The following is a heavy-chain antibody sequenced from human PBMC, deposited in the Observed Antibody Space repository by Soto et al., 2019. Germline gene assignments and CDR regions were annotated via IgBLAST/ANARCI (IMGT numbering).Heavy chain of an antibody. V-gene: IGHV3-30-3*01. CDR1: GFTFISYA. J-gene: IGHJ6*02. D-gene: IGHD3-10*01. Sequence: QVQLVESGGGVVQPGRSLRLSCAASGFTFISYAMHRVRQSPGKGLEWVVVISFDGSTEYYADSVKGRFTISSDNSKNTVYLQMNSLRSEDTAVYYCARSRHGSGSYTHFYYGLDVWGQGTTVTVSS. CDR2: ISFDGSTE. CDR3: ARSRHGSGSYTHFYYGLDV.